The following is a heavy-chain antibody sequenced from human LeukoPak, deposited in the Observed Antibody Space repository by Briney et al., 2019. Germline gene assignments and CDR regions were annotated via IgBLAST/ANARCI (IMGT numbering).Heavy chain of an antibody. D-gene: IGHD7-27*01. J-gene: IGHJ5*02. CDR3: TRGHWGLQS. Sequence: PSETLSLTCTVSGASVTDYYWSWIRQSPGKGLEWISYIHHSGNSDYNPSLRSRVTTSLDTSKNQFSLNLISVTAADTAVYYCTRGHWGLQSWSQGTLVSVSS. CDR1: GASVTDYY. CDR2: IHHSGNS. V-gene: IGHV4-59*02.